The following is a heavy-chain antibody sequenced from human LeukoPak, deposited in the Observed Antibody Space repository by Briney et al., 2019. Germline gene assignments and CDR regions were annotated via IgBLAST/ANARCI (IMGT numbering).Heavy chain of an antibody. CDR2: VNPNSGST. V-gene: IGHV1-46*01. Sequence: ASVKVSCKASGGTFSSYAISWVRQAPGQGLEWVGLVNPNSGSTSYSQKFQGRVTMTRDTSTSTVYMELSNLTSEDTAIYYCARGGTVVRGVPDYWGQGTLVPVSS. CDR3: ARGGTVVRGVPDY. D-gene: IGHD3-10*01. J-gene: IGHJ4*02. CDR1: GGTFSSYA.